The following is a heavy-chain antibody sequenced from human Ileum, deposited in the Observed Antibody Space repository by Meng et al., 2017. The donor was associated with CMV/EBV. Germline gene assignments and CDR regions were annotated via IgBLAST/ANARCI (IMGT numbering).Heavy chain of an antibody. CDR2: IIPILGIA. D-gene: IGHD3-10*01. J-gene: IGHJ6*02. V-gene: IGHV1-69*10. Sequence: SVKVSCKASGGTFSSYAISWVRQAPGQGLEWMGGIIPILGIANYAQKFQGRVTITADKSTSTAYMELSSLRSEDTAVYYCTIYKQPQNYYYGMDVWGQGTTVTVSS. CDR1: GGTFSSYA. CDR3: TIYKQPQNYYYGMDV.